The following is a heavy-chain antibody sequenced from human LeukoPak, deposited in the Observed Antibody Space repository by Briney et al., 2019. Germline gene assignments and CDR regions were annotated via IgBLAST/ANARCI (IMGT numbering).Heavy chain of an antibody. CDR3: ATAWGGSHPKEYYFDY. CDR2: FDPEDGEA. J-gene: IGHJ4*02. CDR1: GYTLTELS. Sequence: ASVKVSCKVSGYTLTELSMHWVRQAPGKGLEWMGGFDPEDGEAIYAQKFQGRVTMTEDTSTDTAYMELSSLRSEDTAVYYCATAWGGSHPKEYYFDYWGQGTLVTVSS. D-gene: IGHD3-16*01. V-gene: IGHV1-24*01.